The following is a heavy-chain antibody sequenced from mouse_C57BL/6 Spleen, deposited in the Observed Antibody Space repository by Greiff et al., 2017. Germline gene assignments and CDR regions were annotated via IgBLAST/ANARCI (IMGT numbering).Heavy chain of an antibody. CDR3: ARWRDDWYFDG. CDR2: IDPSDSYT. CDR1: GYTFTSYW. V-gene: IGHV1-69*01. Sequence: QVQLQQPGAELVMPGASVKLSCKASGYTFTSYWMHWVKQRPGQGLEWIGEIDPSDSYTNYNQKFKGKSTLAVDKSSSTAYMQLSSLTSEDSAVYYCARWRDDWYFDGWGTGTTVTVSS. J-gene: IGHJ1*03. D-gene: IGHD3-3*01.